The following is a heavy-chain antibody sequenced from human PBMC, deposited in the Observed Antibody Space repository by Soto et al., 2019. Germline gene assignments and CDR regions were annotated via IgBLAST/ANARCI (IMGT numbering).Heavy chain of an antibody. J-gene: IGHJ4*02. D-gene: IGHD3-10*01. CDR3: AKISTMVRSVIGKGY. CDR2: ISGSGGFT. CDR1: GFTFNSYA. V-gene: IGHV3-23*01. Sequence: GGSLRLSCAASGFTFNSYAMSWVRQAPGKGLEWVSTISGSGGFTYYADSVKGRCTLSRDNSKNTLYLQMNSLRAEDTAVYYCAKISTMVRSVIGKGYWGQGTLVTVSS.